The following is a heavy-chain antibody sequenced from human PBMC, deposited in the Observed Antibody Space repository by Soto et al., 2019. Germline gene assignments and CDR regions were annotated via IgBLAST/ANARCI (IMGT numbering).Heavy chain of an antibody. D-gene: IGHD1-26*01. CDR2: IYTSGST. V-gene: IGHV4-4*07. CDR1: GDSMTKYY. J-gene: IGHJ4*02. CDR3: ARTVGAAYYFDF. Sequence: QVQLQESGPGLVKPSETLSLTCTVSGDSMTKYYWSWIRQPAGKGLEWIGRIYTSGSTNYNPSLKSRVTMSIDTSNNHFSLNLKSVTAADTAMYYCARTVGAAYYFDFWGQGALVTV.